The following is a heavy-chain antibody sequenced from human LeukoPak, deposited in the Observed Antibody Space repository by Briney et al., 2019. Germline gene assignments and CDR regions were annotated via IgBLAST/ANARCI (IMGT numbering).Heavy chain of an antibody. Sequence: ASVKVSCKASGGTFSSYAISWVRQAPGQGLEWMGWINPNSGGTNYAQKFQGRVTMTRDTSISTAYMELSRLRSDDTAVYYCAREDWIYDILTGSSQYYYYYYMDVWGKGTTVTVSS. D-gene: IGHD3-9*01. CDR1: GGTFSSYA. CDR3: AREDWIYDILTGSSQYYYYYYMDV. CDR2: INPNSGGT. J-gene: IGHJ6*03. V-gene: IGHV1-2*02.